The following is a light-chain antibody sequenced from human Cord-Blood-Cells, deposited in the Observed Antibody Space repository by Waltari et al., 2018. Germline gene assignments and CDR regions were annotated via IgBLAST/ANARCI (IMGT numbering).Light chain of an antibody. V-gene: IGKV3-15*01. CDR3: QQYNNWPYT. J-gene: IGKJ2*01. CDR1: QSVSSN. Sequence: EIVMTQSPATLSVSPGERATLSGRASQSVSSNLAWYQQKPGQAPRLLIYGASARATSIQARFSGSGSGTEFTLTISSLQSEDFAVYYCQQYNNWPYTFGQGTKLEIK. CDR2: GAS.